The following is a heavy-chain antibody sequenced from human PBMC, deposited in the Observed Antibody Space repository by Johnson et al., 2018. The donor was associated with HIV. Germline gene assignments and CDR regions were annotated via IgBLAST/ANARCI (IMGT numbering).Heavy chain of an antibody. V-gene: IGHV3-53*01. Sequence: EVQLVESGGGLIQPGGSLRFSCAGSGFTVSRCYMSWVRQAPGKGLEWVSVIYSGGSTYYADSVKGRCTIPSDNSKNTLYLQMNSLRADDTALYYCAKDNVVGALTIWGNRAFDSWGQGTMVTVSS. CDR3: AKDNVVGALTIWGNRAFDS. CDR1: GFTVSRCY. J-gene: IGHJ3*01. CDR2: IYSGGST. D-gene: IGHD1-26*01.